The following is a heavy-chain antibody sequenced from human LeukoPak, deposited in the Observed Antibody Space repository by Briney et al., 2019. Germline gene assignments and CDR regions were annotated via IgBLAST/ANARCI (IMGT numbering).Heavy chain of an antibody. J-gene: IGHJ3*02. D-gene: IGHD3-16*01. CDR1: GFTFDDYA. CDR3: AGESFDI. CDR2: ISWNSGSI. V-gene: IGHV3-9*01. Sequence: GRSLRLSCAASGFTFDDYAMHWVRQAPGKGLEWVSGISWNSGSIGYADSVKGRFTISRDNAKNSLYLQMNSLRPEDTAVYYCAGESFDIWGQGTTVTVSS.